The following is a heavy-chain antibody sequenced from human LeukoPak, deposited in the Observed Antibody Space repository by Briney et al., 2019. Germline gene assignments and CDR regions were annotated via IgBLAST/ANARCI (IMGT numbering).Heavy chain of an antibody. V-gene: IGHV3-23*01. Sequence: GGSLRLSCAASGFTFSSYAMSWVRQAPGKGLEWVSTISGSGGSTYYADSVKGRFTISRDNSKNTVYLQMSSLRAEDTAVYYCASVVVTAIGRDYWGQGTLVTVSS. CDR1: GFTFSSYA. D-gene: IGHD2-21*02. CDR2: ISGSGGST. J-gene: IGHJ4*02. CDR3: ASVVVTAIGRDY.